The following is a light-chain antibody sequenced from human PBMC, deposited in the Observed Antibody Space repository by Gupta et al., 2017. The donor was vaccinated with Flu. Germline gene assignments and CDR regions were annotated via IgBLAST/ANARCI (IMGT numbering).Light chain of an antibody. CDR3: QSGDSDTAGV. CDR2: QDI. Sequence: SYELTQPPSVSVSPGQTATITCSGDKLGDQYACWYQQKPGHSPVLVIYQDIKRPSGIPERFSGSSSGNTATLTISGTQAMDEADYYCQSGDSDTAGVFGAGTKVTVL. J-gene: IGLJ1*01. V-gene: IGLV3-1*01. CDR1: KLGDQY.